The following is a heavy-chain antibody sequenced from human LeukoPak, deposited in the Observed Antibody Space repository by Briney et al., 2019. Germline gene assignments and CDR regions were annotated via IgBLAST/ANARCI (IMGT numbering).Heavy chain of an antibody. CDR3: AKDMNSYGSGSSYNPWGPFDS. CDR1: GFTFDNYA. D-gene: IGHD3-10*01. Sequence: GRSLRLSCAASGFTFDNYAMHWVRQAPGKGLEWVSGIAWNSGNTGFADSVKGRFTISRDNAENSLSLQMNSLTPEDTAFYFCAKDMNSYGSGSSYNPWGPFDSWGQGTRVTVPS. CDR2: IAWNSGNT. J-gene: IGHJ4*02. V-gene: IGHV3-9*01.